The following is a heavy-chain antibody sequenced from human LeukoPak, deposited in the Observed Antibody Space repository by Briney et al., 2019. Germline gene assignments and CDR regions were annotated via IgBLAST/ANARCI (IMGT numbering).Heavy chain of an antibody. CDR3: ARGRAPTTRGIDY. CDR2: ISAYDGST. D-gene: IGHD4-17*01. Sequence: GASVRVSCKASGYTFTSHGISWVRQAPGQGLEWMGWISAYDGSTKYTEQLQGRVTMTTDTSTSRAYMELRSLRFDDTAVYFCARGRAPTTRGIDYWGQGTLVTVSS. J-gene: IGHJ4*02. CDR1: GYTFTSHG. V-gene: IGHV1-18*01.